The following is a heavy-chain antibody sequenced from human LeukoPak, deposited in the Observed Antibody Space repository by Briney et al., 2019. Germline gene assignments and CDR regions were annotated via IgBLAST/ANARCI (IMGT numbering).Heavy chain of an antibody. J-gene: IGHJ4*02. V-gene: IGHV3-21*01. D-gene: IGHD2-2*01. CDR1: GFTFSTYS. CDR2: ISSSSNYI. Sequence: GGSLRLSCAASGFTFSTYSMNWVRQAPGKGLEWVSFISSSSNYIYYADSVKGRFTISRDNAKNSLYLQMNSLRAEDTAVYYCARYCSSSSCLFDYWGQGTLVTVPS. CDR3: ARYCSSSSCLFDY.